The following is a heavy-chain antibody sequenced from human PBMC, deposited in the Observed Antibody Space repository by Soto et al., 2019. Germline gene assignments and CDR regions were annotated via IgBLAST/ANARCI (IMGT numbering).Heavy chain of an antibody. J-gene: IGHJ4*02. Sequence: GGSLRLSCAASGFTFSSYSMNWVRQAPGKGLEWVSYISSSSSTIYYADSVKGRFTISRDNAKNSLYLQMNSLRDEDTAVYYCARDLERYGYYYDSSVPGVYWGQGTLVTVSS. CDR2: ISSSSSTI. CDR1: GFTFSSYS. V-gene: IGHV3-48*02. D-gene: IGHD3-22*01. CDR3: ARDLERYGYYYDSSVPGVY.